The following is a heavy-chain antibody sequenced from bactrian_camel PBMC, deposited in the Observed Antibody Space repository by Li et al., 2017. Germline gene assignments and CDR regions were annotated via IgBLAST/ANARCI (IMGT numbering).Heavy chain of an antibody. D-gene: IGHD1*01. CDR1: GFESVD. J-gene: IGHJ4*01. CDR2: ITGSGDTT. Sequence: DVQLVESGGGLVQPGGSLRLSCVASGFESVDMSWVRQAPGKGLKWVSAITGSGDTTYYADSVKGRFTISRDNAKNTVYLQMNGLKSEDTALYYCGIFSSLSRWGQGTQVTVS. CDR3: GIFSSLSR. V-gene: IGHV3S40*01.